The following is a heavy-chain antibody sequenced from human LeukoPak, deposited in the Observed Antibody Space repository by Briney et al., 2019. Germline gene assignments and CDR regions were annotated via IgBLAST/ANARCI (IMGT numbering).Heavy chain of an antibody. J-gene: IGHJ6*02. CDR1: GLTFSDYY. CDR3: ARGGDFWSGYYSNTYYYYGMDV. V-gene: IGHV3-11*01. Sequence: GGSLRLSCAVSGLTFSDYYMSWTRQAPGKGPELVSYISPSGSSIFYVDSVKGRFTISRDNAKNSLYLQMNSLRAEDTAVYYCARGGDFWSGYYSNTYYYYGMDVWGQGTTVTVSS. D-gene: IGHD3-3*01. CDR2: ISPSGSSI.